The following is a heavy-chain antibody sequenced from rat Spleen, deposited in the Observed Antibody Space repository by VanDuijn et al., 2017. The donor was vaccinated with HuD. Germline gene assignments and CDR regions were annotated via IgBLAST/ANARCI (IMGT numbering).Heavy chain of an antibody. D-gene: IGHD1-9*01. CDR2: IIYDGSRT. Sequence: EVKLVESGGGLVQPGRSLKLSCAASGFIFSDYTMAWVRQAPKKGLEWVATIIYDGSRTYYRDSVKGRFTISRDNAKSTLYLQMDSLRSEDTATYYCARHVTYYGYTYAFDYWGQGVMVTVSS. J-gene: IGHJ2*01. CDR1: GFIFSDYT. CDR3: ARHVTYYGYTYAFDY. V-gene: IGHV5-17*01.